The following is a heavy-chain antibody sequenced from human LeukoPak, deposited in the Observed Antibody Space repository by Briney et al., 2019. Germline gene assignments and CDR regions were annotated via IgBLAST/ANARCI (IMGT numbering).Heavy chain of an antibody. CDR3: ARDRYYYDSSGYVGSDY. CDR1: GFTFSSYW. V-gene: IGHV3-7*01. J-gene: IGHJ4*02. D-gene: IGHD3-22*01. Sequence: GGSLRLSCAASGFTFSSYWMSWVRQAPGKGLEWVANIKQDGSEKYYVDSVKGRFTISTDNAKNSLYLQMNSLRAEDTAVYYCARDRYYYDSSGYVGSDYWGQGTLVTVSS. CDR2: IKQDGSEK.